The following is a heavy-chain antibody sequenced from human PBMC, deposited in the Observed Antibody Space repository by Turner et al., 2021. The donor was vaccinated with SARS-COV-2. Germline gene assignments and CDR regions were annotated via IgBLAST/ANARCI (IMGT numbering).Heavy chain of an antibody. Sequence: QVQLQESGPGLVKPSQTLSLTCPVSGGSISSGDYYWSWIRQPPGKGLEWIGYIYYSGSTYYNPSLKSRVTISVDTSKSQFSLKLSSVTAADTAVYYCARVVVLRRAYFDYWGQGTLVTVSS. CDR1: GGSISSGDYY. CDR3: ARVVVLRRAYFDY. V-gene: IGHV4-30-4*01. CDR2: IYYSGST. J-gene: IGHJ4*02. D-gene: IGHD2-8*01.